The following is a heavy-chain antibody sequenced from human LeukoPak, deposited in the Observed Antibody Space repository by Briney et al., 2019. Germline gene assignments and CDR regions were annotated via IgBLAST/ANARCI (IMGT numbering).Heavy chain of an antibody. J-gene: IGHJ6*03. CDR1: GYTFTGYY. CDR3: ARDGLPGVGATKGYHMDV. Sequence: GASVKVSCKASGYTFTGYYMHWVRQAPGQGLEWMGWINPNSGGTNYAQKFQGRVTMTRDTSISTAYMELSRLRSDDTAVYYCARDGLPGVGATKGYHMDVWGKGTTVTISS. D-gene: IGHD1-26*01. V-gene: IGHV1-2*02. CDR2: INPNSGGT.